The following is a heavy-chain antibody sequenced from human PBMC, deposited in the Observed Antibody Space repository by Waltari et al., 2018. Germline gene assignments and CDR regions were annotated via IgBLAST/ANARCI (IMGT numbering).Heavy chain of an antibody. CDR1: GGSIISSY. V-gene: IGHV4-59*08. CDR2: IYYSGST. Sequence: QVQLQESGPGLVKPSETLSLTCTVSGGSIISSYWSWIRPPHVKGLEWIGYIYYSGSTNYNPSLKSRVTISVDTSKNQFSLKLSSVTAADTAVYYCARSRGYREFYYYYYGMDVWGQGTTVTVSS. D-gene: IGHD3-16*02. CDR3: ARSRGYREFYYYYYGMDV. J-gene: IGHJ6*02.